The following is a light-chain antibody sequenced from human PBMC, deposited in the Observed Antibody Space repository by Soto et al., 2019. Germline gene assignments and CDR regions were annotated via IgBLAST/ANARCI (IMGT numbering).Light chain of an antibody. CDR2: AAS. Sequence: DIQMTQSPSTLPASVGDRGTITCRASQSISNWLAWYQQKPGKAPKLLIYAASTLQSGVPSRFSGSGSGTDFTLTINNLQPEDFATYYCQQANSFPRTFGPGTKVDIK. J-gene: IGKJ3*01. CDR3: QQANSFPRT. V-gene: IGKV1-12*01. CDR1: QSISNW.